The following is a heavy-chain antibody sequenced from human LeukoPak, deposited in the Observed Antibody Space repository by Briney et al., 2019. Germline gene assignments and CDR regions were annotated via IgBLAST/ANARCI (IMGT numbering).Heavy chain of an antibody. CDR3: AGLVVGTATIDY. CDR1: AGSFSGYY. Sequence: PSETLSLTCAVYAGSFSGYYWSWIRQPPGTGLEWIGEINHSGSTNYNPSLKSRVTISVDTSKNQFSLKLSSVTAADTAVYYCAGLVVGTATIDYWGQGTLVTVSS. CDR2: INHSGST. J-gene: IGHJ4*02. V-gene: IGHV4-34*01. D-gene: IGHD2-21*02.